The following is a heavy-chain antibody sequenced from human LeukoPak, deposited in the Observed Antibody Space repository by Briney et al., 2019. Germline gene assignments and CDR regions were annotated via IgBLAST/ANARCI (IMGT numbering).Heavy chain of an antibody. Sequence: SETLSLTCTVSGGSISSGSYYWSWIRQPAGKGLEWIGRIYTSGSTNYNPSLKSRVTISVDTSKNQFSLKLSSVTAADTAVYYCARVRRYYDSSGPYDAFDIWGQGTMVTVSS. V-gene: IGHV4-61*02. J-gene: IGHJ3*02. CDR1: GGSISSGSYY. D-gene: IGHD3-22*01. CDR3: ARVRRYYDSSGPYDAFDI. CDR2: IYTSGST.